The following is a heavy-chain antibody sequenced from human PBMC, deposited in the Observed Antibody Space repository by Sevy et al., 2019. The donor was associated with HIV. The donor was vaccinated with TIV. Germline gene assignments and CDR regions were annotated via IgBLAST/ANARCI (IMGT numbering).Heavy chain of an antibody. J-gene: IGHJ6*02. CDR1: GYTFTGYY. Sequence: ASVKVSCKASGYTFTGYYMHWVRQAPGQGLEWMGWINPNSGGTNYAQKFQGRVTMTRDTSISTAYMELSRLRSDDTAVDYCARDEGGIVVVRHPYGMDVWGQGTTVTVSS. CDR3: ARDEGGIVVVRHPYGMDV. CDR2: INPNSGGT. V-gene: IGHV1-2*02. D-gene: IGHD3-22*01.